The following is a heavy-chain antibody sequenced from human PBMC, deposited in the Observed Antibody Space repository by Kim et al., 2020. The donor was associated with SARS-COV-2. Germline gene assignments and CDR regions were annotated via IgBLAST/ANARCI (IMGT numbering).Heavy chain of an antibody. CDR1: GFSFSSYW. D-gene: IGHD3-10*01. CDR3: ASHGDFDS. J-gene: IGHJ4*02. CDR2: IHPDESEK. Sequence: GGSLRLSCAASGFSFSSYWMSWVRQAPGKGLEWVANIHPDESEKNYVASVKGRFTISRDNAKNSLYLQMNSLRAEDSALYYCASHGDFDSWGQGALVTVSS. V-gene: IGHV3-7*01.